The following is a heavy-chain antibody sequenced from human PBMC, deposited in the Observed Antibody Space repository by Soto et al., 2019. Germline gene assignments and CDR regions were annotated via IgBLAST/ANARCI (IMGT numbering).Heavy chain of an antibody. CDR1: GDSIDTRRYY. D-gene: IGHD2-2*01. J-gene: IGHJ5*02. V-gene: IGHV4-39*01. CDR3: ARLRGASLISTNNWFDP. CDR2: IYYSGTT. Sequence: PSETLSLTCTVSGDSIDTRRYYWGWVRQPPGKGLEWLGSIYYSGTTYYNPSLKSRVTISADPSKNQFSLKLSSVTAADTAFYYCARLRGASLISTNNWFDPWGQGTLVTVSS.